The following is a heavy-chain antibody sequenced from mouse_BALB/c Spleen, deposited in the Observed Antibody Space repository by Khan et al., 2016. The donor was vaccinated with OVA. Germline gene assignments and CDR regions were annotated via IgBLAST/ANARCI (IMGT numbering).Heavy chain of an antibody. V-gene: IGHV1-9*01. D-gene: IGHD1-1*01. CDR1: GYSFRSYW. Sequence: QVQLQQPGAELMKPGASVKISCKATGYSFRSYWMEWVKQRPGHGLAWIREILPGTGNTNYNEKFKGKATFTADPSSNTAYIQLSSLTSEDSAVYYCLRPYYADYWGQGTTHTVSS. J-gene: IGHJ2*01. CDR2: ILPGTGNT. CDR3: LRPYYADY.